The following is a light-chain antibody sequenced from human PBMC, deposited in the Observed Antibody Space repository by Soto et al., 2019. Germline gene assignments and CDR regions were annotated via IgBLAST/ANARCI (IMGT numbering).Light chain of an antibody. CDR2: AAS. CDR3: QQSYRTPWT. CDR1: QSISSY. J-gene: IGKJ1*01. Sequence: DIQMTQSPSSLSASVGDRVTITCRASQSISSYLNWYQQKPGKAPKLLIYAASSLESGVPSRFSGSESGTDFTLTISSLQPEDFATYYCQQSYRTPWTFGQGTKGEVK. V-gene: IGKV1-39*01.